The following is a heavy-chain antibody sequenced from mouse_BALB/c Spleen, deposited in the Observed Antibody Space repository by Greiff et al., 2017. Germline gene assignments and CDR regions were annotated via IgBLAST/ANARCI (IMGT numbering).Heavy chain of an antibody. J-gene: IGHJ1*01. Sequence: EVQLQQSGPELVKPGASVKISCKASGYSFTGYYMHWVKQSHVKSLEWIGRINPYNGATSYNQNFKDKASLTVDKSSSTAYMELHSLTSEDSAVYSCARVYGYVDAYWYFDVWGAGTTVTVSS. CDR2: INPYNGAT. CDR1: GYSFTGYY. D-gene: IGHD2-2*01. V-gene: IGHV1-31*01. CDR3: ARVYGYVDAYWYFDV.